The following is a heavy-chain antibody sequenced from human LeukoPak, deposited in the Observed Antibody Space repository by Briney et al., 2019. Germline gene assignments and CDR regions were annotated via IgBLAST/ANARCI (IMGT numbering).Heavy chain of an antibody. CDR2: IRSEAYGGTA. CDR1: GFTFPDYA. V-gene: IGHV3-49*04. CDR3: TRAVYCSGGACSFDP. D-gene: IGHD2-15*01. Sequence: GGSLRLSCTTYGFTFPDYAMTWVRQAPGKGLESVGFIRSEAYGGTAEYAASVKDRFTISRHDSKSIAYLQMNSLKTEDTAVYCCTRAVYCSGGACSFDPWGQGTLVTVSS. J-gene: IGHJ5*02.